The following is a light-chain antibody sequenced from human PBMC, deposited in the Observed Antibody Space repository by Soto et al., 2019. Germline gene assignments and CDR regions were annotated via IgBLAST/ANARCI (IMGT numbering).Light chain of an antibody. V-gene: IGLV2-8*01. J-gene: IGLJ2*01. CDR1: SSDVGGYNF. Sequence: QSALTQPPSASGSPGQSVTISCTGTSSDVGGYNFVSWYQQHPGKAPKLMIYAVSERPSGVPDRFSGSKSGNTASLTVSGLQAEDEADYYCSSYAGSNIVVFGGGTKLTVL. CDR2: AVS. CDR3: SSYAGSNIVV.